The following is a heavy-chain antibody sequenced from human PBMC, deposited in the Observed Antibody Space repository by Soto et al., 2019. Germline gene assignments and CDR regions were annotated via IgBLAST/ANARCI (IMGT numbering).Heavy chain of an antibody. CDR3: ARGARDFAF. Sequence: WTWLRQHPGKVLEWIGYIFYSGSTYYNPSLKSRVTISMDTSKNQFSLELASVTAADTAVYYRARGARDFAFWGQGTMVTVSS. CDR2: IFYSGST. V-gene: IGHV4-31*02. J-gene: IGHJ3*01.